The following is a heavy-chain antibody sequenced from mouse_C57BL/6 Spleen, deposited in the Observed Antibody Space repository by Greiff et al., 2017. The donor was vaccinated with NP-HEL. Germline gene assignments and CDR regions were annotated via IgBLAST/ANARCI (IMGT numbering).Heavy chain of an antibody. CDR1: GYAFSSSW. CDR3: ARRGTGGYFDY. Sequence: VQLQQSGPELVKPGASVKISCKASGYAFSSSWMNWVKQRPGKGLEWIGRIYPGDGDTNYNGKFKGKATLTADNSSSTAYMQLSSLTSEDSAVYSCARRGTGGYFDYWGQGTTLTVSA. CDR2: IYPGDGDT. D-gene: IGHD3-3*01. J-gene: IGHJ2*01. V-gene: IGHV1-82*01.